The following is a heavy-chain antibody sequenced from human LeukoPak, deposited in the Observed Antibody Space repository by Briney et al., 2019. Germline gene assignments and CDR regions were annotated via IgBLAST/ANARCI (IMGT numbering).Heavy chain of an antibody. Sequence: PGRSLRFSGTTSGFTFGDYAMSWFRQAPGNGLEGVGFIRSKAYGGTTEYAASVKGRFTISRDDSTSIAYLQMNSLKTEDTAVYYCSRDRVPFSSDWYGDDYWGQGTLVTVSS. CDR2: IRSKAYGGTT. CDR1: GFTFGDYA. D-gene: IGHD6-19*01. J-gene: IGHJ4*02. CDR3: SRDRVPFSSDWYGDDY. V-gene: IGHV3-49*03.